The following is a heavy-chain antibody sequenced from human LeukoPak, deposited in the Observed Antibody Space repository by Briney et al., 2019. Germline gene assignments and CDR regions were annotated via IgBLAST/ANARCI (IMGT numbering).Heavy chain of an antibody. J-gene: IGHJ4*02. CDR1: GYNFPSYW. V-gene: IGHV5-51*01. D-gene: IGHD4-17*01. CDR3: VYGDYFDY. Sequence: GESLKISCKGSGYNFPSYWIGWVRQMSGKGLEWMGIIYPGDSETKYSPSFQGQVTISADRSSSTAYLQWSSLKASDTAIYYCVYGDYFDYWGPGTLVTVSS. CDR2: IYPGDSET.